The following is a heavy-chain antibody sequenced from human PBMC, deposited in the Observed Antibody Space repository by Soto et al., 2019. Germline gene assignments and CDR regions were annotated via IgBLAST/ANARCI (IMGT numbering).Heavy chain of an antibody. D-gene: IGHD3-22*01. J-gene: IGHJ4*02. CDR3: ARDLPYYYDSSGYHFDY. CDR1: GYTFTSYG. V-gene: IGHV1-18*01. CDR2: ISAYNGNT. Sequence: ASVKVSCKASGYTFTSYGISWVRQAPGQGLEWMGWISAYNGNTNYSQKFQGRVTITTDTSASTAYMELSSLRSEDTAVYYCARDLPYYYDSSGYHFDYWGQGTLVTVSS.